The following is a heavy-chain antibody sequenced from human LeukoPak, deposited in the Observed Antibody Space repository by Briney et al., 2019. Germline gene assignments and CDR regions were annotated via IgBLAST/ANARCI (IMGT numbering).Heavy chain of an antibody. CDR1: GYTFTGYY. CDR3: RCENGVDSSSPYFDY. D-gene: IGHD3-22*01. Sequence: GASVKVSCKASGYTFTGYYMHWVRQAPGQGLEWMGWINPNSGGTNYAQKFQGRVTMTRDTSISTAYMELSRLRSDDTAVYYCRCENGVDSSSPYFDYWGQGTLVTVSS. V-gene: IGHV1-2*02. J-gene: IGHJ4*02. CDR2: INPNSGGT.